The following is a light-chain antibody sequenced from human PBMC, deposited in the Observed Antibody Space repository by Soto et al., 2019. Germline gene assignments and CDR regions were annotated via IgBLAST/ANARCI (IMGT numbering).Light chain of an antibody. CDR1: QSVSSSY. CDR2: GAS. J-gene: IGKJ4*01. V-gene: IGKV3-15*01. Sequence: EIVLTQSPGTLSLSPGERATLSCRASQSVSSSYLAWYQQKPGRATRLLIYGASTRATGVPARFRGSGSGTEFTFTISSLQSEDFAVYYCQQYHKWPLTFGGGTKV. CDR3: QQYHKWPLT.